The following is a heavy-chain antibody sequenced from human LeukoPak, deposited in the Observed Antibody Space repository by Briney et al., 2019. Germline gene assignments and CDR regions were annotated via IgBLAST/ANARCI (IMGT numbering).Heavy chain of an antibody. CDR3: ARDFYSRQFDY. CDR1: GFTFSNYW. CDR2: ISTDGSST. D-gene: IGHD5-18*01. J-gene: IGHJ4*02. Sequence: GGSLRLSCAASGFTFSNYWMHWVRQAPGKGLVWVPRISTDGSSTTYADSVKGRFTISRDNSKNTLYLQMNSLTAEDTAVYYCARDFYSRQFDYWGQGALVTVSS. V-gene: IGHV3-74*03.